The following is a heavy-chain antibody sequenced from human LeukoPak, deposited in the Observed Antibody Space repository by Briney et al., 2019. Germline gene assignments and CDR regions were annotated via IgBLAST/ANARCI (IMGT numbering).Heavy chain of an antibody. CDR2: INSDGSST. J-gene: IGHJ4*02. CDR1: GFTFSSYW. D-gene: IGHD4-23*01. V-gene: IGHV3-74*01. CDR3: ASGYSSDYGGNTY. Sequence: GGSLRLSCAASGFTFSSYWMRWVRQAPGKGLVWVSRINSDGSSTSYADSVKGRFTISRDNAENTVYLQMNSLRAEDTAVYYCASGYSSDYGGNTYWGQGALVTVSS.